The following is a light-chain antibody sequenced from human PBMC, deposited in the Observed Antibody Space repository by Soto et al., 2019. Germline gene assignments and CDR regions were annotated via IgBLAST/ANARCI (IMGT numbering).Light chain of an antibody. CDR3: QQHNSFPFT. V-gene: IGKV1-13*02. J-gene: IGKJ4*01. Sequence: AIQLTQSPSSLSASVGDRVTISCRASQGIKSALVWYQQKPGKPPNLLVYDASSLERGVPSRFSGSGSGTDVTLTISSLQPEDIATYYCQQHNSFPFTFGGGAKVEIK. CDR1: QGIKSA. CDR2: DAS.